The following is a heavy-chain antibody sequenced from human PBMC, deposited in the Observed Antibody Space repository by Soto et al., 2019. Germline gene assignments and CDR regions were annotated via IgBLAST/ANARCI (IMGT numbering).Heavy chain of an antibody. CDR1: GFTLSSYE. V-gene: IGHV3-48*03. Sequence: PGGSLRLSCAASGFTLSSYEMNWVRQAPGKGLEWVSSISSRGSTIYYADSVKGRFTISRDNAKNSLYLQMNSLRAEDTAVYYCARDHPSGWPDYWGQGTLVTLSS. D-gene: IGHD6-19*01. J-gene: IGHJ4*02. CDR2: ISSRGSTI. CDR3: ARDHPSGWPDY.